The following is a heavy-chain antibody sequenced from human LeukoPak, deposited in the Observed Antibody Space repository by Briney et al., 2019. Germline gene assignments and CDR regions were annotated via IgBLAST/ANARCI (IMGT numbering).Heavy chain of an antibody. CDR3: VKGGFTYYDD. CDR1: GFTFDYSA. D-gene: IGHD3-22*01. CDR2: INPCDIT. J-gene: IGHJ4*02. V-gene: IGHV3-23*01. Sequence: GGSLRLSCAASGFTFDYSAMTWVRQAPEKGLEWVSTINPCDITFYANSVKGRFTISRDNSKNALFLQMNSLRAEDTAIYYCVKGGFTYYDDWGQGTLVTVSS.